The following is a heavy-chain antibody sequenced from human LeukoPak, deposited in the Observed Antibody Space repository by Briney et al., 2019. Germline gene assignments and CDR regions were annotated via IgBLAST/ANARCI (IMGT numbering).Heavy chain of an antibody. CDR1: GFTFSSYG. CDR3: AKDHSSGWLYYYYYGMDV. CDR2: ISYDGSNK. V-gene: IGHV3-30*18. D-gene: IGHD6-19*01. Sequence: GGSLRLSCAASGFTFSSYGVHWVRQAPGKGLEWVAVISYDGSNKYYADSVKGRFTISRDNSKNTLYLQMNSLRAEDTAVYYCAKDHSSGWLYYYYYGMDVWGQGTTVTVSS. J-gene: IGHJ6*02.